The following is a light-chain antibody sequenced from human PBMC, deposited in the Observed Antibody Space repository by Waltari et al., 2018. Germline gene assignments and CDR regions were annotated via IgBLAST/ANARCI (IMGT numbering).Light chain of an antibody. CDR3: QNHERLPAT. V-gene: IGKV3-20*01. J-gene: IGKJ1*01. Sequence: EVVLTQSPGTLSLSPGERATLSCRASQSVSKYLAWYQQRPGQAPRLLIYAASTRATGVPDRFSGSGFGTDFSLTISRLEPEDFAVYYCQNHERLPATFGQGTKVGIK. CDR1: QSVSKY. CDR2: AAS.